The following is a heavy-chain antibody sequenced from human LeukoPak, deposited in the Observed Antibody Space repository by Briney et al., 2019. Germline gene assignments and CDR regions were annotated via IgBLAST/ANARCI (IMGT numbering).Heavy chain of an antibody. CDR2: INPNSGGT. V-gene: IGHV1-2*06. Sequence: ASVKVSCKASGGTFSSYAISWVRQAPGQGLEWMGRINPNSGGTNYAQKFQGRVTMTRDTSISTAYMELSRLRSDDTAVYHCAREGVGPPAFDIWGQGTMATVSS. D-gene: IGHD2-8*01. CDR1: GGTFSSYA. CDR3: AREGVGPPAFDI. J-gene: IGHJ3*02.